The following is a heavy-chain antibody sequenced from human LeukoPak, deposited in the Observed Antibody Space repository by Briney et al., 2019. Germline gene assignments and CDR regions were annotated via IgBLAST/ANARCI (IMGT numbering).Heavy chain of an antibody. V-gene: IGHV3-23*01. CDR2: ISGSGGSK. J-gene: IGHJ5*02. D-gene: IGHD2-2*02. CDR1: GFTFSSYA. Sequence: PGGSLRLSCAASGFTFSSYAMTWVRQTPGKGLEWVSAISGSGGSKYYADSVKGRLTISRDNSKNTLYLQMNGRRAEDTAVYYCAKTAPAAIYWFDPCGQGTLVTVSS. CDR3: AKTAPAAIYWFDP.